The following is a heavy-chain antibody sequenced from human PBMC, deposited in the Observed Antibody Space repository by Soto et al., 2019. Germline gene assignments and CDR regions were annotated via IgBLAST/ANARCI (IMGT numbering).Heavy chain of an antibody. V-gene: IGHV3-23*01. CDR3: AKGPRKQWLVPPYCCAH. CDR1: GFTFSSYA. J-gene: IGHJ4*02. CDR2: ISGSAYST. Sequence: EVQVMESGGGLVQPGGSLRLSCAVSGFTFSSYAMSWVRQAPGKGLEWVSAISGSAYSTYYADSVKGRFTISRANSQNIYYLQMAALSAEDPAIYSCAKGPRKQWLVPPYCCAHWGQGALVTVPS. D-gene: IGHD6-19*01.